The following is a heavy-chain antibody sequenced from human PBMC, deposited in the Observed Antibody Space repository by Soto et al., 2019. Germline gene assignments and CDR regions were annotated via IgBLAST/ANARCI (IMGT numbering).Heavy chain of an antibody. CDR2: ISGSSDST. D-gene: IGHD3-10*01. Sequence: GGSLRLSCAASGFTFSTYAMSWVRQGPGKGLEWVSVISGSSDSTYYADSVKGRFTISRDNSKNTLYLQMNRLRVEDTAVYYCAKTPYYYGSGSYYKVPFDYWGQGTLVTVSS. J-gene: IGHJ4*02. V-gene: IGHV3-23*01. CDR1: GFTFSTYA. CDR3: AKTPYYYGSGSYYKVPFDY.